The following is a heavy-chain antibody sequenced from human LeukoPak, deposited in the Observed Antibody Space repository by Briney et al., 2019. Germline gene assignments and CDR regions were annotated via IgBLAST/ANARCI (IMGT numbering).Heavy chain of an antibody. Sequence: GASVKVSCKASGYTFTDYYIHWVRQAPGQGLEWMAFVNPDSGDSYSAPKFQGRVTMTRDTSITTASMELKWLTSDDTAVYYCATGVATAFTYWGQGTLLIVSS. J-gene: IGHJ4*02. D-gene: IGHD5-12*01. V-gene: IGHV1-2*02. CDR1: GYTFTDYY. CDR3: ATGVATAFTY. CDR2: VNPDSGDS.